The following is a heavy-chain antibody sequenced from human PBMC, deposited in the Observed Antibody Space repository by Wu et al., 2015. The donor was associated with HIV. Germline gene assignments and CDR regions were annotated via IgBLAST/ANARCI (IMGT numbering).Heavy chain of an antibody. CDR1: GYTFTSYA. CDR2: SNAGNGNT. CDR3: ASGRRGASLWYFDS. V-gene: IGHV1-3*02. J-gene: IGHJ4*02. Sequence: QVQLVQSGAEVKKPGASVKVSCKASGYTFTSYAMHWVRQAPGQRLEWMGWSNAGNGNTKYSQEFQGRVTITRDTSASTAYMELSSLRSDDTAVYYCASGRRGASLWYFDSWGQGTLVTVSS. D-gene: IGHD3-10*01.